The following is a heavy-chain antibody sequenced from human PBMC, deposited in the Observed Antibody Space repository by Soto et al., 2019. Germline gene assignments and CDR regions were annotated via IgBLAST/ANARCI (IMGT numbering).Heavy chain of an antibody. D-gene: IGHD4-17*01. CDR2: ISAYNGNT. Sequence: QVQLVQSGAEVKKPGASVKVSCKASGYTFTSYGISWVRQAPGQGLEWMGWISAYNGNTNYAQKLQGRVTMTTDTSTSKAYMELRSLRSDDTAVYYCARVADYGDYLGWFDPWGQGTLVTVSS. J-gene: IGHJ5*02. CDR1: GYTFTSYG. CDR3: ARVADYGDYLGWFDP. V-gene: IGHV1-18*01.